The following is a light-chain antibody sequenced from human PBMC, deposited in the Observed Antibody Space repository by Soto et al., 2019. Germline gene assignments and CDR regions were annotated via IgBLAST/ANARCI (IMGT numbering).Light chain of an antibody. J-gene: IGLJ2*01. CDR2: SNS. Sequence: QSVLTQPPSASGTPGQRVAISCSGSSSNIGSNTVNWYQQLPGTAPKLLIHSNSQRPSGVPDRFSGSKSDTSASLAISGLQSEDEADYYCAAWDDSLNGVTFGGGTKLTVL. CDR3: AAWDDSLNGVT. V-gene: IGLV1-44*01. CDR1: SSNIGSNT.